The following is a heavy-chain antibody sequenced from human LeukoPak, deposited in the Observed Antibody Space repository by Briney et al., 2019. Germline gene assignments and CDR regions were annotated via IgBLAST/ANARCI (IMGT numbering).Heavy chain of an antibody. D-gene: IGHD6-6*01. CDR1: GFTFSSFG. Sequence: GGSLRLSCAASGFTFSSFGMHWAGHAPGKGLEGVAIISHDETKKYYAGSVKGQFTISRDNSKITLYLEMNSLRAEDTAVYYGAKGYSSSPDAFDIWGQGTMVTVSS. CDR3: AKGYSSSPDAFDI. V-gene: IGHV3-30*18. J-gene: IGHJ3*02. CDR2: ISHDETKK.